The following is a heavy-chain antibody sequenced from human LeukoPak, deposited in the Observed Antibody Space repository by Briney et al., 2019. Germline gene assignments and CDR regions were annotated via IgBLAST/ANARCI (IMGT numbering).Heavy chain of an antibody. CDR3: ARPHTIFGVVDAFDI. V-gene: IGHV3-30-3*01. D-gene: IGHD3-3*01. CDR2: ISYDGSNK. Sequence: GGSLRLSCAASGFTFSSYAMHWVRQAPGKGLEWVAVISYDGSNKYYADSVKGRFTISRDNSKNTLYLQMNSLRAEDTAVYYCARPHTIFGVVDAFDIWGQGTMVTVSS. J-gene: IGHJ3*02. CDR1: GFTFSSYA.